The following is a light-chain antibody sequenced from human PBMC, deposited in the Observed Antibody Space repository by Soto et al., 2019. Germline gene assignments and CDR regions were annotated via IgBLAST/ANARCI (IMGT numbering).Light chain of an antibody. V-gene: IGKV3-20*01. Sequence: EIVLTQSPGTLSLSPGERATLSCRASQGVTSNYVAWYQQRPGQAPRLLIYGASNRATGIPDRFSGGGSGTDFTLTISRLEPEDFAMYYCQQYGSSSPTTFGQGTRVEIE. CDR3: QQYGSSSPTT. J-gene: IGKJ5*01. CDR2: GAS. CDR1: QGVTSNY.